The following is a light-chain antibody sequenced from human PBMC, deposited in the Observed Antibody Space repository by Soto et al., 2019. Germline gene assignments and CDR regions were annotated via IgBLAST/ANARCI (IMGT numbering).Light chain of an antibody. CDR1: SSDVGGFEY. J-gene: IGLJ1*01. V-gene: IGLV2-14*01. CDR3: GSITRSSTSV. Sequence: CTGTSSDVGGFEYVSWYQHQPGKAPKLIIYDVTKRPSGVSNRFSGSKSGNTASLTISGIQAEDEGDYYCGSITRSSTSVFGTGT. CDR2: DVT.